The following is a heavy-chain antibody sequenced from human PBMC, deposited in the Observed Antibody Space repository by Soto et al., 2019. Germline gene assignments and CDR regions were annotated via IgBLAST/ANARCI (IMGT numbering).Heavy chain of an antibody. D-gene: IGHD3-10*01. Sequence: GALRLSCAASGFRFDDYNMHWVRQAPGKGLEWVSFISWNGANTFYADSVKGRFTMSRDSSTESVSLQINSLRSEDTGVYYCARESLSFGSALDVWGQGTTVTVSS. CDR1: GFRFDDYN. CDR2: ISWNGANT. V-gene: IGHV3-43*01. CDR3: ARESLSFGSALDV. J-gene: IGHJ6*02.